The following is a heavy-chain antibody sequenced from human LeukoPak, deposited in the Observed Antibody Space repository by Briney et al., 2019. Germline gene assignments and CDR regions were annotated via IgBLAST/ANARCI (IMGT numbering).Heavy chain of an antibody. CDR3: ARTTKYQFKWAGFDP. J-gene: IGHJ5*02. CDR1: GVSFSGYY. Sequence: PSETLSLTCAVYGVSFSGYYWSWIRQPPGKGLEWIGEINHSGSTNYNPSLKSRVTISVDTSKNQFSLKLSSVTAADTAVYYCARTTKYQFKWAGFDPWGQGTLVTVSS. D-gene: IGHD2-2*01. V-gene: IGHV4-34*01. CDR2: INHSGST.